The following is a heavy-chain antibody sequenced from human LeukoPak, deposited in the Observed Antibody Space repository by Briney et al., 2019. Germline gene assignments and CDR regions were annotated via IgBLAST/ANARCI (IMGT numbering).Heavy chain of an antibody. Sequence: ASVKVSCKASGYTFTSYDINWVRQATGQGLEWMGWMNPNSGNTGYAQKLQGRVTMTTDTSTSTAYMELRSLRSDDTAVYYCARGDIVATIAWFDPWGQGTLVTVSS. D-gene: IGHD5-12*01. CDR1: GYTFTSYD. CDR3: ARGDIVATIAWFDP. V-gene: IGHV1-8*02. J-gene: IGHJ5*02. CDR2: MNPNSGNT.